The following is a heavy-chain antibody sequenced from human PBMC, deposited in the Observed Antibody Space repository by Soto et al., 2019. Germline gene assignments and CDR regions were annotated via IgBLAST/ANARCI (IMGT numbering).Heavy chain of an antibody. V-gene: IGHV3-30*03. CDR2: ISYHGSDK. D-gene: IGHD4-17*01. Sequence: QVQLVESGGGVVQPGRSLRLSCAASGFTFSNYGMHWVRQAPGKGLEWVAVISYHGSDKYYADSVKGRFTISRDNSXXXXXXXXXXXXXXXXXXXXXXXXXXXXXXTTVGYWGQGTLVTVSS. CDR3: XXXXXXXXXTTVGY. J-gene: IGHJ4*02. CDR1: GFTFSNYG.